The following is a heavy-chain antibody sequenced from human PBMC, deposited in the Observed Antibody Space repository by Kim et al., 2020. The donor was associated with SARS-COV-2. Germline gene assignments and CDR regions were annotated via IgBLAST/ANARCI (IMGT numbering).Heavy chain of an antibody. CDR1: GFTFGDYA. V-gene: IGHV3-9*01. Sequence: GGSLRLSCAASGFTFGDYAMHWVRQAPGKGLEWVSGISWNSGSIGYADSVKGRFTISRDNAKNSLYLQMNSLRAEDTALYYCAKFVSPGEYYYGSGSYYAYEDDYWGQGTLVTVSS. CDR2: ISWNSGSI. CDR3: AKFVSPGEYYYGSGSYYAYEDDY. J-gene: IGHJ4*02. D-gene: IGHD3-10*01.